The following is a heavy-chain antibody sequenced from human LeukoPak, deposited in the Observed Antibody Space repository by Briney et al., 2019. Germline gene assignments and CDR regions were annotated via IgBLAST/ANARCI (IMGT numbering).Heavy chain of an antibody. CDR1: GFTFSNYW. V-gene: IGHV3-21*06. D-gene: IGHD5-12*01. J-gene: IGHJ4*02. Sequence: GGSLRLSCAASGFTFSNYWMHWVRQAPGKGLEWVSSIDSSSSYIHYADSVKGRFTISRDNAKNSMYLEMNSLRAEDTAVYYCAREGAERGYSGYDAMYWGQGTLVIVSS. CDR3: AREGAERGYSGYDAMY. CDR2: IDSSSSYI.